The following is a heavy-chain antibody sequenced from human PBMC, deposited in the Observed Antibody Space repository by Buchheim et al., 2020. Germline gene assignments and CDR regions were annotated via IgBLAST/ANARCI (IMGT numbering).Heavy chain of an antibody. Sequence: QVQLLESGGGVVQPGRSLRLSCAASGFTFSSYAMHWVRQAPGKGLEWVAVISYDGSNKYYADSVKGRFTISRDNSKNTLYLQMNNLRAEDTAVYYCAGDHRRSGSSPDYWGQGTL. V-gene: IGHV3-30-3*01. CDR3: AGDHRRSGSSPDY. D-gene: IGHD1-26*01. CDR1: GFTFSSYA. J-gene: IGHJ4*02. CDR2: ISYDGSNK.